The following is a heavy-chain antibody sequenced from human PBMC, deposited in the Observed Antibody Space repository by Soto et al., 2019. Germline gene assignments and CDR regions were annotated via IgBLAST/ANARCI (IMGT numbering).Heavy chain of an antibody. D-gene: IGHD1-26*01. V-gene: IGHV4-30-4*01. CDR2: IHSGGTT. Sequence: QVQLQEPGPRLVEPSHTLSLTCTVSGASISNGYYSWSWIRQSPGTGLEWIGHIHSGGTTYSNPSFKSRLTISVDMSKNQFSLKLSSLTAADTAVYYCARGPSGDKVDYWGQGTLVTVSS. CDR3: ARGPSGDKVDY. J-gene: IGHJ4*02. CDR1: GASISNGYYS.